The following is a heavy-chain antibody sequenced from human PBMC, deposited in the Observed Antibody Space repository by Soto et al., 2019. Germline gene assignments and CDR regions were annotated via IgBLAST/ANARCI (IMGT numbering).Heavy chain of an antibody. CDR3: ARDGAGTFDI. Sequence: QVQLVESGGGVVQPGRSLRLSCAASGFTFSSYGMHWVRQAPGKGLEWVAVIWYDGSNKYYADSVKGRFTISRDNSKNTLYLQMNSLRAEDTAVYYCARDGAGTFDIWGQGTMGTVSS. CDR1: GFTFSSYG. D-gene: IGHD1-1*01. J-gene: IGHJ3*02. V-gene: IGHV3-33*01. CDR2: IWYDGSNK.